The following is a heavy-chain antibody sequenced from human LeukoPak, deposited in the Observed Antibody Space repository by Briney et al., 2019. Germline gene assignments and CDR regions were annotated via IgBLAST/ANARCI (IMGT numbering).Heavy chain of an antibody. V-gene: IGHV3-74*01. D-gene: IGHD3-16*01. Sequence: GGSLRLSCAASGFTFSSYWMHWVRQAPGKGLVWVSRINSDGSSTSYADSVKGRFTISRDNAKNSLYLQMNSLRAEDTALYYCARSVTPIDYDYVWGSFPRDYYYYMDVWGKGTTVTVSS. CDR1: GFTFSSYW. J-gene: IGHJ6*03. CDR2: INSDGSST. CDR3: ARSVTPIDYDYVWGSFPRDYYYYMDV.